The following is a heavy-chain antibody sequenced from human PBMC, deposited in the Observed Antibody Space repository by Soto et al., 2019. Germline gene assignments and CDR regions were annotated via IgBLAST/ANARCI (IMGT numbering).Heavy chain of an antibody. CDR2: IWYDGSNK. V-gene: IGHV3-33*01. CDR1: GFTFSSYG. Sequence: QVQLVESGGGVVQPGRSLRLSCAASGFTFSSYGMHWVRQAPGKGLEWVAVIWYDGSNKYYADSVKGRFTISRDNSKKTLYLQMNSLRAEDTALYYCARGVESAAKEYYYCGMDVWGQGTTVTVSS. D-gene: IGHD2-2*01. J-gene: IGHJ6*02. CDR3: ARGVESAAKEYYYCGMDV.